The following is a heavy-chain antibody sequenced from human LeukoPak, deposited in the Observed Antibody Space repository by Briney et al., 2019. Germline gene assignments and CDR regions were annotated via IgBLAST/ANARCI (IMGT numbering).Heavy chain of an antibody. V-gene: IGHV3-64*01. Sequence: GGSLRLSCAASGFTFSSYAMHWVRQAPGKGLEYVSAISSNGGSTYYANSVKGRFTISRDNSKNTLYLQMGSLRAEDMAVYYCARDLSGSLYFDYWGQGTLVTVSS. CDR3: ARDLSGSLYFDY. CDR1: GFTFSSYA. CDR2: ISSNGGST. D-gene: IGHD1-26*01. J-gene: IGHJ4*02.